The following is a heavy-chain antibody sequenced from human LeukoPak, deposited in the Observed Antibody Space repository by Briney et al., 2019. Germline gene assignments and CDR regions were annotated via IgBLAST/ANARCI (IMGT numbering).Heavy chain of an antibody. V-gene: IGHV3-11*04. CDR2: ISNSGNTI. CDR3: VMTAGRAAATYH. CDR1: GFTSRFSFSDYY. Sequence: GGSMRLSCAASGFTSRFSFSDYYMSWIRQAPGKGLEWLSFISNSGNTIHYADSVRGRFTISRDNAKNSLYLQMNSLRVDDTATYYCVMTAGRAAATYHWGRGALVTVSS. J-gene: IGHJ1*01.